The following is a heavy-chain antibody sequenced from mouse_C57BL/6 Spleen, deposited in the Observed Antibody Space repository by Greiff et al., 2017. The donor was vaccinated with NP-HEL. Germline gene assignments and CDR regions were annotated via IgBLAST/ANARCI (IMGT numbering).Heavy chain of an antibody. D-gene: IGHD1-1*01. V-gene: IGHV5-17*01. J-gene: IGHJ4*01. Sequence: EVKLVESGGGLVKPGGSQKLSCAASGFTFSDYGMHWVRQAPEKGLEWVAYISSGSSTIYYADTVKGRFTISRDNAKNTLFLQMTSLRSEDTAMYYCARVGYGAMDYWGQGTSVTVSS. CDR1: GFTFSDYG. CDR2: ISSGSSTI. CDR3: ARVGYGAMDY.